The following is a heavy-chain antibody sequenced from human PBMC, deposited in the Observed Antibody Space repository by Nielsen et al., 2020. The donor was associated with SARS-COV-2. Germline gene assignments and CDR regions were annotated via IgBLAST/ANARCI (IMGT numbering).Heavy chain of an antibody. Sequence: GGSLRLSCAASGFTFSSYSMNWVRQAPGKGLEWVSYISSSSSTIYYADSVKGRFTISRDNAKNSLYLQMNSLRAEDTALYYCAKDRDYYYGMDVWGQGTTVTVSS. CDR2: ISSSSSTI. J-gene: IGHJ6*02. V-gene: IGHV3-48*04. D-gene: IGHD5-24*01. CDR3: AKDRDYYYGMDV. CDR1: GFTFSSYS.